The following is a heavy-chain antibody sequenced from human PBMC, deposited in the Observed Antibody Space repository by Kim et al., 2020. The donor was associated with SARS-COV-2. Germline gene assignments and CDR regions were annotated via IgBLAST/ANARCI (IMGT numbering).Heavy chain of an antibody. CDR1: GGTFSSYV. CDR2: IIPIFGTA. V-gene: IGHV1-69*13. CDR3: ASRYCGGDCQEF. D-gene: IGHD2-21*02. J-gene: IGHJ4*02. Sequence: SVKVSCKASGGTFSSYVISWVRQAPGQGLEWMGGIIPIFGTANYAQKFHGRVTITADESTSTAYMELSSLRSEDTAVYYCASRYCGGDCQEFWGQGTLVTVSS.